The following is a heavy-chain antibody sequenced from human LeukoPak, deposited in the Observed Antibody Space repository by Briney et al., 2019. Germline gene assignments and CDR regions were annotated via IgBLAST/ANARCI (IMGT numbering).Heavy chain of an antibody. J-gene: IGHJ4*02. Sequence: GGSLRLSCEASGFTFSSYSMNWVRQAPGEGLVWVSRINSDGSTINYADSVKGRLTISRDNAKNTLYLQMNSLRVEDTALYFCATAGNYRFDYWGQGTLVTVSS. CDR1: GFTFSSYS. CDR3: ATAGNYRFDY. V-gene: IGHV3-74*01. D-gene: IGHD1-7*01. CDR2: INSDGSTI.